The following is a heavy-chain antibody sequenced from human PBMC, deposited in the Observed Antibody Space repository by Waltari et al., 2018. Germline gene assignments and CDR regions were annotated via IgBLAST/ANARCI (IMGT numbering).Heavy chain of an antibody. CDR3: MRDAD. Sequence: EVQLVQSGGGSVQPGGSLRLTCGGSGFTFSDYWMSWVRQAPAKGLEWVANINPDGSGKSYLDSVKGRFTISRDNAKNSLHLQMDSLTAEDTAVYYCMRDADWGQGTLVIVSS. V-gene: IGHV3-7*01. CDR1: GFTFSDYW. CDR2: INPDGSGK. J-gene: IGHJ4*02.